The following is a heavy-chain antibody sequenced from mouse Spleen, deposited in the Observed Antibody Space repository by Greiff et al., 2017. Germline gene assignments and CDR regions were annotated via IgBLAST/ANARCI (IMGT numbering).Heavy chain of an antibody. D-gene: IGHD1-1*01. J-gene: IGHJ4*01. Sequence: VNVVESGPGLVAPSQSLSITCTVSGFSLTSYGVDWVRQSPGKGLEWLGVIWGGGSTNYNSALKSRLSISKDNSKSQVFLKMNSLQTDDTAMYYCARDTEDYAMDYWGQGTSVTVSS. V-gene: IGHV2-6*01. CDR2: IWGGGST. CDR1: GFSLTSYG. CDR3: ARDTEDYAMDY.